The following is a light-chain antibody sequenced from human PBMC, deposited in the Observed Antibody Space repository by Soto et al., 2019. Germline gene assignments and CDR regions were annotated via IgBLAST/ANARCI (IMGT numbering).Light chain of an antibody. Sequence: QSVLTQPPSVSEAPGQRVTISCTGSSSNIGGGYDVHWFQQLPGTAPKLLFYGKNNRPSGVPDRFSGSTSGTSASLAITGLQTEDEADYYCQSYDGTNQVFGGGTKVTVL. CDR2: GKN. V-gene: IGLV1-40*01. CDR1: SSNIGGGYD. J-gene: IGLJ3*02. CDR3: QSYDGTNQV.